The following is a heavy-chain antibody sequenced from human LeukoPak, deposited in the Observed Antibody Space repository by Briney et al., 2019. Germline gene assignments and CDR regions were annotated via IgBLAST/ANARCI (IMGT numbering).Heavy chain of an antibody. Sequence: GGSLRLSCAASGFTFSSYAMHWVRQAPGKGLEWVAVISDDGINKYYADPVKGRFTISRDNSKNTLYLEMSSLRAEDTAVYYCAGVDDLDAFAMWGQGTMVIVFS. J-gene: IGHJ3*02. V-gene: IGHV3-30*04. D-gene: IGHD5-12*01. CDR1: GFTFSSYA. CDR3: AGVDDLDAFAM. CDR2: ISDDGINK.